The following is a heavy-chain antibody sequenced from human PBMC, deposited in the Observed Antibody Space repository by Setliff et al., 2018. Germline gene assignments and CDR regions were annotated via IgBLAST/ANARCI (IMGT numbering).Heavy chain of an antibody. Sequence: ASVKVSCKASGDSFTPYGISWVRQAPGQGLEWMGWISADNYKTNHLERFTGENTKTKYAQKFQGRVTMTTDTSTRTAYMELRSLRSDDTAAYCCARAFFGVNDGLYHYFNMDIWGKGTTVTVSS. CDR2: ISADNYKT. CDR1: GDSFTPYG. J-gene: IGHJ6*03. CDR3: ARAFFGVNDGLYHYFNMDI. V-gene: IGHV1-18*01. D-gene: IGHD3-10*01.